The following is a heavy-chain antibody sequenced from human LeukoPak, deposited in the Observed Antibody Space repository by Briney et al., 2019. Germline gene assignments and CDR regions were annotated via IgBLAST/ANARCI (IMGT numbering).Heavy chain of an antibody. CDR1: GDTFTDYY. CDR2: INPANGAT. Sequence: ASVKVSCKASGDTFTDYYLHWMRQAPGQGLEWVCGINPANGATHFAQKFRGRVTVTRDTAISTGYVELSGLTSDDTAVYYCAMELLVPIPLKAFHYWGQGTLVTVSS. CDR3: AMELLVPIPLKAFHY. J-gene: IGHJ4*02. V-gene: IGHV1-2*02. D-gene: IGHD6-13*01.